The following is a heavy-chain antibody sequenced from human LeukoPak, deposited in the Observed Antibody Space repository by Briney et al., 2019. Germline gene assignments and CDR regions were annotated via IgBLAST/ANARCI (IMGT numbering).Heavy chain of an antibody. D-gene: IGHD2-21*02. CDR3: ARTAIVNWFDP. J-gene: IGHJ5*02. V-gene: IGHV4-31*03. CDR1: GGSISSGGYY. Sequence: SETLSLTCTVSGGSISSGGYYWSWIRQHPGKGLEWIGYIYYSGSTYYNPSLKSRVTISVDTSKNQFSLKLSSVTAADTAVYYCARTAIVNWFDPWGQGTLVTVSS. CDR2: IYYSGST.